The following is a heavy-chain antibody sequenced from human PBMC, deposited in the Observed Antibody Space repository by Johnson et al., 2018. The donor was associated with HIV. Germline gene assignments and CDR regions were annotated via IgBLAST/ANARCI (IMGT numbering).Heavy chain of an antibody. V-gene: IGHV3-74*03. J-gene: IGHJ3*01. CDR1: GFAFRTYW. Sequence: VQLVESGGGLAQPGRSLRLSCAASGFAFRTYWMVWVRQVPGKRPVWVARIYNDGSRTTSADSVRGRFTISRDNAKYTVDLQMNSLRVEDTAVYYCAKVDCGGDTCAGYDPFDLWGQGTLVTVSS. CDR3: AKVDCGGDTCAGYDPFDL. CDR2: IYNDGSRT. D-gene: IGHD2-21*01.